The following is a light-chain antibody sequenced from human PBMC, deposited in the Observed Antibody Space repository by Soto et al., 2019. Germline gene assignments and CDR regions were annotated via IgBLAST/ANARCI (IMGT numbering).Light chain of an antibody. CDR3: HQYGGSPPYT. Sequence: EIVLTQSPGTLSLSPGERATLSCRVSQSVSSSYLAWYQQKPGQAPRLLIYGASSRATGIPDRFSGSGSGTDFTLTISRLEPEDFAVYYCHQYGGSPPYTFGQGTKVDIK. CDR2: GAS. V-gene: IGKV3-20*01. J-gene: IGKJ2*01. CDR1: QSVSSSY.